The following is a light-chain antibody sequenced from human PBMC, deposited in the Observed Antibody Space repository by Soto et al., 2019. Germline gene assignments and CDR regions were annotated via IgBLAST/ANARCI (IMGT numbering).Light chain of an antibody. CDR2: LGS. CDR3: QQYGTSPPIT. V-gene: IGKV2-28*01. Sequence: EIVLTQSPLSLPVTPGEPASISCRSSQSLLHSNGYNYVGWYLQKPGQSPQLLIYLGSNRASGVPDRFSGSGSGRDFSLTINRLEPEDSAVYYCQQYGTSPPITFGQGTLLEI. CDR1: QSLLHSNGYNY. J-gene: IGKJ5*01.